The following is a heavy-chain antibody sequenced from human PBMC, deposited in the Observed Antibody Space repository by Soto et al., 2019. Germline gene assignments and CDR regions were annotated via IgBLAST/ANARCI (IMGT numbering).Heavy chain of an antibody. D-gene: IGHD6-19*01. CDR3: ARPSKEWLANDAFDI. CDR2: IFRTGST. J-gene: IGHJ3*02. Sequence: QVQLQESGPGLVKSSETLSLTCTVSGGSISNSYWSWIRQPPGKGLEWIGFIFRTGSTNYNPSVKSQVTMSVDTSKNQFSLNLRSVTAADTAVYYCARPSKEWLANDAFDIWGKGPMVTFSS. CDR1: GGSISNSY. V-gene: IGHV4-59*08.